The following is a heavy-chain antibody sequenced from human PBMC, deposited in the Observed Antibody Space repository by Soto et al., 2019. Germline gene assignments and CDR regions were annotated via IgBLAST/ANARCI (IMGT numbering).Heavy chain of an antibody. CDR1: GYTFTSYD. D-gene: IGHD6-13*01. J-gene: IGHJ6*03. CDR3: ARVKGGIAAAGTLSYYYYMDV. Sequence: QVPLVQSGAEVKKPGASVKVSCQASGYTFTSYDINWVRQATGQGLEWMGWMNPNSGNTGYAQKFQGRVTMTRNTSISTAYMELSSLRSEDTAVYYCARVKGGIAAAGTLSYYYYMDVWGKGTTVTVSS. CDR2: MNPNSGNT. V-gene: IGHV1-8*01.